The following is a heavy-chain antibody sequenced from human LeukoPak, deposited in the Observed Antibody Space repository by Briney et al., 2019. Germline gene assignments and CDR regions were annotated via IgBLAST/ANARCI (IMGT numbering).Heavy chain of an antibody. CDR3: AKGVVAATNAAYYGMDV. CDR1: GFTFSSYA. Sequence: PGRSLRLSCAASGFTFSSYAMHWVRQAPGKGLEWVAVISYDESDKYYADSVKGRFTISRDNSENTLYLQMNSLRPEDTAVYYCAKGVVAATNAAYYGMDVWGQGTTVTVSS. CDR2: ISYDESDK. V-gene: IGHV3-30*04. J-gene: IGHJ6*02. D-gene: IGHD2-15*01.